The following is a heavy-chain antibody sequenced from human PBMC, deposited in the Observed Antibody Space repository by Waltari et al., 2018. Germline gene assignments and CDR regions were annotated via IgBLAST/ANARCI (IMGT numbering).Heavy chain of an antibody. V-gene: IGHV1-69*02. D-gene: IGHD6-19*01. Sequence: QVQLVQSGAEVKKPGSSVKVSCKASGGTFSSYTISWVRQAPGQGLEWMGRSIPILGIANYAQKFQGRVTITADKSTSTAYMELSSLRSEDTAVYYCARSKFPYSSGWYSVDYWGQGTLVTVSS. CDR1: GGTFSSYT. J-gene: IGHJ4*02. CDR2: SIPILGIA. CDR3: ARSKFPYSSGWYSVDY.